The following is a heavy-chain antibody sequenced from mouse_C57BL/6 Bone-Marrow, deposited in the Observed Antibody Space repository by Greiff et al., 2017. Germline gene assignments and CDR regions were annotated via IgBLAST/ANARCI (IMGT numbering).Heavy chain of an antibody. Sequence: VQLQQPGAELVKPGASVKLSCKASGYTFTSYWMQWVKQRPGQGLEWIGEIDPSDSYTNYNQKFKGKATLTADKSSSTAYMELRSLTSEDSAVYFCARLGWDDYWGQGTTLTVSS. V-gene: IGHV1-50*01. J-gene: IGHJ2*01. D-gene: IGHD4-1*01. CDR2: IDPSDSYT. CDR3: ARLGWDDY. CDR1: GYTFTSYW.